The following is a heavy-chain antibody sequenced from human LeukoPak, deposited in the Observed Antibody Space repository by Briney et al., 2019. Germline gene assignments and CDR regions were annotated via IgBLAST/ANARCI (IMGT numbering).Heavy chain of an antibody. Sequence: GGSLRLSCAASGHSFSTYAMSWVRQAPGKGLEWVSGISGSGGSTYYADSVKGRFTSSRDNSKNTLYLQMNSVRAEDTAVYYCAKDLNGKFEAFDIWGQGTMVTVSS. CDR2: ISGSGGST. CDR1: GHSFSTYA. V-gene: IGHV3-23*01. CDR3: AKDLNGKFEAFDI. J-gene: IGHJ3*02.